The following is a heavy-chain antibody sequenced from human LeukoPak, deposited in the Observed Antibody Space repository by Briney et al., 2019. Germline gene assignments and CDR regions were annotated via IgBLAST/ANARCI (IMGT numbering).Heavy chain of an antibody. CDR2: ISSSSNTI. D-gene: IGHD2-2*01. CDR3: ARGDQAFDY. V-gene: IGHV3-48*01. J-gene: IGHJ4*02. CDR1: GFTFSSYN. Sequence: GGSLRLSCAASGFTFSSYNMNWVRQAPGKGLEWVSYISSSSNTIYYADSVKGRFTISRDNAKNSLYLQMNSLRAEDTAVYYCARGDQAFDYWGQGTLVTVSS.